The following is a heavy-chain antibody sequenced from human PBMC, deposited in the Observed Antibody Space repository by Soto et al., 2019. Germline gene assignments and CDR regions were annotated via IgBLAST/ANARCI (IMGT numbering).Heavy chain of an antibody. J-gene: IGHJ4*02. Sequence: GGSLSLSCAASGFTFSSFDMNWVRQAPGKGLEWVSSISSTGDTIYYADSVKGRFTISRDTAKNSLFLQMNSLRAEDTALYYCARDRSGIYFDYWGQGTMVTVSS. V-gene: IGHV3-48*03. D-gene: IGHD2-15*01. CDR3: ARDRSGIYFDY. CDR1: GFTFSSFD. CDR2: ISSTGDTI.